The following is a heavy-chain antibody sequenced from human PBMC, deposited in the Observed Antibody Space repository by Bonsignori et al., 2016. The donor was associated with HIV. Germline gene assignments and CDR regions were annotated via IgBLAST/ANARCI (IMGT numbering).Heavy chain of an antibody. Sequence: WIRQPPGKGLEWIGYIYYSGSTNYNPSLKSRVTISVDTSKNQFSLKLSSVTAADTAVYYCARAVAGYYFDYWGQGTLVTVSS. J-gene: IGHJ4*02. D-gene: IGHD6-19*01. CDR3: ARAVAGYYFDY. V-gene: IGHV4-59*01. CDR2: IYYSGST.